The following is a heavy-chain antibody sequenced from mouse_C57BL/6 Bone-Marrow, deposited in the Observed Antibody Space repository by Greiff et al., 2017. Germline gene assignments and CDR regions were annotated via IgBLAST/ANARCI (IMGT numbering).Heavy chain of an antibody. V-gene: IGHV1-62-2*01. Sequence: QVQLQQSGAELVKPGASVKLSCKASGYTFTEYTIHWVKQRSGQGLEWIGWFYPGSGSRKYKEKFKDKATLTADKSSSTVYMQLSRLTSDDSAVYFCARNEGSFITTVVPFDYWGQGTLVTVSA. CDR3: ARNEGSFITTVVPFDY. J-gene: IGHJ3*01. CDR2: FYPGSGSR. CDR1: GYTFTEYT. D-gene: IGHD1-1*01.